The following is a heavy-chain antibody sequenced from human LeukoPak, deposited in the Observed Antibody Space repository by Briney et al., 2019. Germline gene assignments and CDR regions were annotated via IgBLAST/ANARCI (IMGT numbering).Heavy chain of an antibody. Sequence: RGSLRLSCAASGFTFSSCTMNWVRQPPGKGLEWVSNIGTSSTTIYYADSVKGRFTISRDNAKNSLYLQMNSLRADDTAVYYCARFAAGGSYYYYMDVWGKGTTVTVSS. CDR3: ARFAAGGSYYYYMDV. J-gene: IGHJ6*03. CDR2: IGTSSTTI. V-gene: IGHV3-48*01. CDR1: GFTFSSCT. D-gene: IGHD6-25*01.